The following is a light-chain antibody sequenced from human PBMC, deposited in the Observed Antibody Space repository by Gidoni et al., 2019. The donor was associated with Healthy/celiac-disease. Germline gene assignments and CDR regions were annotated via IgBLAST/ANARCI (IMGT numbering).Light chain of an antibody. J-gene: IGLJ2*01. CDR1: NIGSNK. CDR2: RDS. V-gene: IGLV3-9*01. CDR3: QVWARSTVV. Sequence: SSDLTQPLSVSVALGTTARITCGGDNIGSNKVHWYQQKPDHSPVLVIQRDSHRPSGIPERFSGSHSGNTATLTISRAQVGDEADYYCQVWARSTVVFGGWTKLTVL.